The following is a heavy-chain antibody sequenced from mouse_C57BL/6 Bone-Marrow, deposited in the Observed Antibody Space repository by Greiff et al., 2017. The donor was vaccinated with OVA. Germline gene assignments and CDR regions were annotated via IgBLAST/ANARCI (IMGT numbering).Heavy chain of an antibody. CDR2: ISSGSSTI. D-gene: IGHD2-2*01. Sequence: EVQVVESGGGLVKPGGSLKLSCAASGFTFSDYGMHWVRQAPEKGLEWVAYISSGSSTIYYADTVKGRFTISRDNAKNTLFLQMTSLRSEDTAMYYCARPMVTTRGAWFAYWGQGTLVTVSA. CDR1: GFTFSDYG. J-gene: IGHJ3*01. CDR3: ARPMVTTRGAWFAY. V-gene: IGHV5-17*01.